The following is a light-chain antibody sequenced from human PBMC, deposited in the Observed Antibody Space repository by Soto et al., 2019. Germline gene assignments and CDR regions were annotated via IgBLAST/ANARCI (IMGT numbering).Light chain of an antibody. CDR1: QSVSGY. CDR2: ETS. J-gene: IGKJ4*01. V-gene: IGKV3-11*01. CDR3: QQRRNWPLT. Sequence: EIVLTQSPATLSLSPGERATLSCRASQSVSGYLAWYQQKPGQAPRILIYETSNRATGIPARFSGSGSGTDVTLTIRSLEPEDFAVYYCQQRRNWPLTFGGGNKVEIK.